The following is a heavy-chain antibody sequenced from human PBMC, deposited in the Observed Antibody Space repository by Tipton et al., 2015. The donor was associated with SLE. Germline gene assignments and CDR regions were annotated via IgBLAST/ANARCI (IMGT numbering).Heavy chain of an antibody. CDR1: GYTFTGYY. D-gene: IGHD6-13*01. Sequence: QSGAEVKKPGASVKVSCKASGYTFTGYYMHWVRQAPGQGLEWMGWINPNSGGTNYAQKFQGRVTMTRDTSISTAYMELSRLRSDDTAVYYCARVPRMAAAGKAFDIWGQGTMVTVSS. J-gene: IGHJ3*02. CDR2: INPNSGGT. V-gene: IGHV1-2*02. CDR3: ARVPRMAAAGKAFDI.